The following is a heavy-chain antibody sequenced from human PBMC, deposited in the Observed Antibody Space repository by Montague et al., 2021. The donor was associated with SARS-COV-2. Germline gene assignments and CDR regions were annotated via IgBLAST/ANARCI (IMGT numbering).Heavy chain of an antibody. CDR2: TYYSGST. CDR3: AGRCYDTLTGYSIPNWFDP. CDR1: GGSISSSSYY. D-gene: IGHD3-9*01. V-gene: IGHV4-39*01. Sequence: SETLSLTCTVSGGSISSSSYYWGWIRQPPGKGLEWIGSTYYSGSTYYNPSLKSRVTISVDTSKNQFSLKLSSVTAADTAVYSCAGRCYDTLTGYSIPNWFDPWGQGTLVTVSS. J-gene: IGHJ5*02.